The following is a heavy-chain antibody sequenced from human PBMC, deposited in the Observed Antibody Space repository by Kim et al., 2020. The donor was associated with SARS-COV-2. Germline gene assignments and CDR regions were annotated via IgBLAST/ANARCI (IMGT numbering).Heavy chain of an antibody. CDR3: ARQEPYDGSGSYTMARNGMDV. CDR2: ISSSSSYT. J-gene: IGHJ6*02. Sequence: GGSLRLSCAASGFTFSDYYMSWIRQAPGKGLEWVSYISSSSSYTNYADSVKGRFTISRDNAKNSLYLQMNSLRAEDTAVYYCARQEPYDGSGSYTMARNGMDVWGHGTTVTVSS. CDR1: GFTFSDYY. D-gene: IGHD3-10*01. V-gene: IGHV3-11*06.